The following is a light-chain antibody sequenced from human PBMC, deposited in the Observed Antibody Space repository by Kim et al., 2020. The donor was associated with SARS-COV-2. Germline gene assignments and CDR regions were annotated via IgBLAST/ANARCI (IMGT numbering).Light chain of an antibody. V-gene: IGLV1-51*01. CDR2: DNN. CDR1: RSNIGSNP. CDR3: ATWDTSLTVGV. Sequence: QSVLTQPPSVSADPGQKVTISCSGSRSNIGSNPVSWYQQFPGTAPKLITYDNNKRPSGIPDRFSSSKSGTSATLGITGLRTGDEAHYYCATWDTSLTVGVFGGGTQLTVL. J-gene: IGLJ3*02.